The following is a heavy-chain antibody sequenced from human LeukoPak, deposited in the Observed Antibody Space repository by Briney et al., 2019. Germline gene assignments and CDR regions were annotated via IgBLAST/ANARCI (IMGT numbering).Heavy chain of an antibody. CDR1: GYSFTNYW. D-gene: IGHD1-26*01. V-gene: IGHV5-51*01. CDR2: IYPGDSDT. J-gene: IGHJ1*01. CDR3: VKGWRGSLYDPAEH. Sequence: ESLKISCKSSGYSFTNYWIGWVRQMPGKGLEWMGIIYPGDSDTRYSPSFQGQVTASADNSISTAYLQWSSLKASDTAIYYCVKGWRGSLYDPAEHWGQGTLITVSS.